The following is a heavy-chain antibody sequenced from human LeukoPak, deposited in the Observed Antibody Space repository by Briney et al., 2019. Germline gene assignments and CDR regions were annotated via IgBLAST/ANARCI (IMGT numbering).Heavy chain of an antibody. CDR2: IYSGGST. J-gene: IGHJ4*02. D-gene: IGHD3-9*01. CDR1: GFTFSNYW. Sequence: GGSLRLSCTASGFTFSNYWMHWVRQAPGKGLEWVSVIYSGGSTYYADSVKGRFTISRDNSKNTLYLQMNSLRAEDTAVYYCVAYYDILTGYKYWGQGTLVTVSS. CDR3: VAYYDILTGYKY. V-gene: IGHV3-66*01.